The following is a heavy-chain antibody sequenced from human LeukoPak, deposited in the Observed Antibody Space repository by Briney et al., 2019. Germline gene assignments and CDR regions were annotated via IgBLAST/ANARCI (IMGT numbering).Heavy chain of an antibody. CDR1: GYTFTGYY. V-gene: IGHV1-2*02. D-gene: IGHD2-2*01. Sequence: ASVKVSCKASGYTFTGYYMHWVRQAPGQGLEWMGWINPNSGGTNYAQKFQGRVTMTRDTSISTAYMELRRLRSDDTAVCYCARDGNQLLWVYYYMDVWGKGTTVTVSS. CDR2: INPNSGGT. CDR3: ARDGNQLLWVYYYMDV. J-gene: IGHJ6*03.